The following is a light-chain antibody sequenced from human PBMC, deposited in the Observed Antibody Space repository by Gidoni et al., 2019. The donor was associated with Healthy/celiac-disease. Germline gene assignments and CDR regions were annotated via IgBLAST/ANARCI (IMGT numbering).Light chain of an antibody. CDR3: QQYYSYLT. Sequence: AIRMTQSPSSFSASTGDRVTITCRASQGISSYLAWYQQKPGKAPKLLIYAASTLQSGVPSRFSCSGSGTDFTLTISCLQSEDFATYFCQQYYSYLTFGGXTKVEIK. CDR2: AAS. CDR1: QGISSY. V-gene: IGKV1-8*01. J-gene: IGKJ4*01.